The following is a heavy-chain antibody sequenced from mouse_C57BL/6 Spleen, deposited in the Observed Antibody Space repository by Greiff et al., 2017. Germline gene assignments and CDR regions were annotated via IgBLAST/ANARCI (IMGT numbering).Heavy chain of an antibody. J-gene: IGHJ4*01. V-gene: IGHV2-9-1*01. CDR2: IWTGGGT. Sequence: VKVVESGPGLVAPSQSLSITCTVSGFSLTSYAISWVRQPTGKGLEWLGVIWTGGGTNYNSALKSRLSISTDNSKSQVFLKMNSLQTDDAARYYCARELWLRRGAFYAMDYWGQGTSVTVSS. D-gene: IGHD2-2*01. CDR3: ARELWLRRGAFYAMDY. CDR1: GFSLTSYA.